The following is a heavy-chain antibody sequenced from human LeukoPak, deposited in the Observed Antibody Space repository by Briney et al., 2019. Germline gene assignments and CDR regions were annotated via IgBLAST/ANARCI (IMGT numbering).Heavy chain of an antibody. J-gene: IGHJ5*02. Sequence: SETLSLTCTVSGDSISSYYWNWIRQSPGKGLEWIGYIYDSGSTNYNPSLKSRVTISVDTSKHQFSLNLRSATAADTAVYYCAASGTYSNWFDPGAREPWSSSPQ. D-gene: IGHD1-26*01. CDR1: GDSISSYY. CDR3: AASGTYSNWFDP. V-gene: IGHV4-59*01. CDR2: IYDSGST.